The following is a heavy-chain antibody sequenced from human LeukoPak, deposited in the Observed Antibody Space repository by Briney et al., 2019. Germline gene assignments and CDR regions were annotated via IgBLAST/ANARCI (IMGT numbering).Heavy chain of an antibody. Sequence: SETLPLTCTVSGGSISSGSYYWSWIRQPAGKGLEWIGRIYTSGSTNYNPSLKSRVTISVDTSKNQFSLKLSSVTAADTAIYYCARLDKGIKAAHFDYWGQGTLVTVSS. CDR1: GGSISSGSYY. CDR3: ARLDKGIKAAHFDY. V-gene: IGHV4-61*02. D-gene: IGHD6-25*01. CDR2: IYTSGST. J-gene: IGHJ4*02.